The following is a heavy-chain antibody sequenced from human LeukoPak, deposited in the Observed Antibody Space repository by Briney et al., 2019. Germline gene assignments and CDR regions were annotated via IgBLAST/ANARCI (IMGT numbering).Heavy chain of an antibody. V-gene: IGHV3-7*04. CDR2: IKEDGSEK. Sequence: GGSLRLSCAASGFTFSSSLTSWVRQAPGKGLEWVANIKEDGSEKYYVDSVKGRFTISRDNAKNSLYLQMNSLRAEDTAVYYCARDLSTVGGQGTLVTVSS. CDR1: GFTFSSSL. CDR3: ARDLSTV. D-gene: IGHD4-17*01. J-gene: IGHJ4*02.